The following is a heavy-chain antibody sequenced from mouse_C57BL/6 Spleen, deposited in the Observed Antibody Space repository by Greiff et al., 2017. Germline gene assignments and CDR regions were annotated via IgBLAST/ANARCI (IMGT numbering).Heavy chain of an antibody. V-gene: IGHV1-64*01. CDR2: IHPNSGST. CDR1: GYTFTRYW. J-gene: IGHJ2*01. Sequence: QVQLQQPGAELVKPGASVKLSCKASGYTFTRYWMHWVKQRPGQGLEWIGMIHPNSGSTNYNEKFKSKATLTVDKSSSTAYMQLSSLTSEDSAVYYCARENSYYYGSSYFDYWGQGTTLTVSS. CDR3: ARENSYYYGSSYFDY. D-gene: IGHD1-1*01.